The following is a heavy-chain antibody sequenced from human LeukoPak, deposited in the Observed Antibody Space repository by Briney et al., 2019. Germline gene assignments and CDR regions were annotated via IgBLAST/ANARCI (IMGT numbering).Heavy chain of an antibody. CDR1: GYTFTSYG. D-gene: IGHD3-22*01. CDR3: ARVTYYYDGSGYNDASDI. J-gene: IGHJ3*02. Sequence: ASVKVSCKASGYTFTSYGISWVRQAPGQGLEWMGWMNPNSGNTGYAQKFQGRVTVTRNTSISTAYMELSSLRSEDTAVYYCARVTYYYDGSGYNDASDIWGQGTMVTVSS. V-gene: IGHV1-8*03. CDR2: MNPNSGNT.